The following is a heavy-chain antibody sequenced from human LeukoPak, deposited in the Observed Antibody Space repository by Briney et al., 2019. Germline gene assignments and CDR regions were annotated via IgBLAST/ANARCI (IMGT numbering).Heavy chain of an antibody. CDR1: GGSISSYY. CDR2: IYYSGST. Sequence: SETLSLTCAVSGGSISSYYWSWIRQPPGKGLEWIGYIYYSGSTNYNPSLKSRVTISVDTSKNQFSLKLSSVTAADTAVYYCARGTGGATFFDYWGQGTLVTVSS. D-gene: IGHD1-26*01. V-gene: IGHV4-59*01. CDR3: ARGTGGATFFDY. J-gene: IGHJ4*02.